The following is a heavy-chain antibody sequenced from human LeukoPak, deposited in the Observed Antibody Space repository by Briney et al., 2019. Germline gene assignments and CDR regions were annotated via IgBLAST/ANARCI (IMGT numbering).Heavy chain of an antibody. CDR2: ISSSSSTI. CDR3: AKWWGYGSGSYYPLDY. J-gene: IGHJ4*02. D-gene: IGHD3-10*01. CDR1: GFTFSSYS. Sequence: GGSLRLSCAASGFTFSSYSMNWVRQAPGKGLEGVSYISSSSSTIYYADSVKGRFTISRDNSKNTLYLQMNSLRAEDTAVYYCAKWWGYGSGSYYPLDYWGQGTLVTVSS. V-gene: IGHV3-48*01.